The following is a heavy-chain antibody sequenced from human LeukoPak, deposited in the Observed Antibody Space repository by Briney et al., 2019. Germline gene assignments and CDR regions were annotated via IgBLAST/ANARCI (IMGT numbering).Heavy chain of an antibody. Sequence: GASVKVSCKASGGTFSSSGITWLRQAPGQGLEWMGWISTYNGYSKYAQNLQGRVTMTADTSTSTAYMELSSLRSDDTAVYYCAKNSSGGYSDYWGQGTLVTVSS. CDR3: AKNSSGGYSDY. CDR1: GGTFSSSG. V-gene: IGHV1-18*01. CDR2: ISTYNGYS. J-gene: IGHJ4*02. D-gene: IGHD6-19*01.